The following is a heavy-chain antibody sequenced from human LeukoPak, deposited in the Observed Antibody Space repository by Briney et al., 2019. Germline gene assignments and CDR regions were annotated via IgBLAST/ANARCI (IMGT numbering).Heavy chain of an antibody. Sequence: SGGSLRLSCAASGFTFNNFGMHWVRQAPGQGLEWVSFIGYDGVHKYYADSVKGRFTISKDNSKATLYLQMNSLRAEDAAVYYCAKARRGYDRIFDYWGQGTLVTVSS. V-gene: IGHV3-30*02. CDR2: IGYDGVHK. CDR1: GFTFNNFG. CDR3: AKARRGYDRIFDY. D-gene: IGHD5-12*01. J-gene: IGHJ4*02.